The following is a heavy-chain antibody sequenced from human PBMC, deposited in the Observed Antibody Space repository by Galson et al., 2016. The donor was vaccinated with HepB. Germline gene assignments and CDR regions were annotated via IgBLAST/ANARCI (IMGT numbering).Heavy chain of an antibody. CDR1: AYTFTNYY. J-gene: IGHJ6*02. Sequence: SVKVSCKAPAYTFTNYYIHWVRQAPGQGLEWMGLINPRGDTASYAQKFKGRITMTRDTSTSSVHTELSSLRSEDTAVYYCAREPHGRTGYSYYYYGLDVWGQGTTVTVSS. V-gene: IGHV1-46*01. CDR3: AREPHGRTGYSYYYYGLDV. CDR2: INPRGDTA. D-gene: IGHD2-15*01.